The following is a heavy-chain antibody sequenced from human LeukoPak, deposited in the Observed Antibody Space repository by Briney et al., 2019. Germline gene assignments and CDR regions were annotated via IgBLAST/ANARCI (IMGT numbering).Heavy chain of an antibody. D-gene: IGHD1-14*01. CDR3: ARNQRRLDY. CDR1: GFTVSSYW. V-gene: IGHV3-7*01. CDR2: IKQDGSEK. Sequence: PGGSLRLSCAASGFTVSSYWMSWVRQAPGKGLELVANIKQDGSEKYYVDSVKGQFTISRDNAKNSLYLQMNSLRAEDTGVYYCARNQRRLDYWGQGTLVTVSS. J-gene: IGHJ4*02.